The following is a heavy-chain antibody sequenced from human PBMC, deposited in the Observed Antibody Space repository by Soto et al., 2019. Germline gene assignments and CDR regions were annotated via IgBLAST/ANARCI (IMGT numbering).Heavy chain of an antibody. D-gene: IGHD1-26*01. J-gene: IGHJ5*02. Sequence: QLQVQESGPGLVKPSETLSLICTVSGGSITSGSYYWGWIRQPPGKGLGWIGSLYNRGGTSSNPSLNSRVTISVDMSTYQFALKVTSVTAADTAIYYCARHSDNYYEVHHHVALWGQVVLVTVCS. CDR3: ARHSDNYYEVHHHVAL. CDR1: GGSITSGSYY. V-gene: IGHV4-39*01. CDR2: LYNRGGT.